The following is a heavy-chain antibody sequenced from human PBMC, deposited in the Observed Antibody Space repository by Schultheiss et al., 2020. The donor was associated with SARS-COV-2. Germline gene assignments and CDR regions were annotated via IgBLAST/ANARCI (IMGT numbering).Heavy chain of an antibody. CDR3: ARETGVVTSYYYYGMDV. V-gene: IGHV3-74*01. CDR1: GFTFGIYA. J-gene: IGHJ6*02. Sequence: GGSLRLSCAASGFTFGIYALTWVRQPPGKGLVWLSRINSDGSITSHADSVKGRFTLSRDTSKNTLYLQMNSLRAEDTAVYYCARETGVVTSYYYYGMDVWGQGTTVTVAS. CDR2: INSDGSIT. D-gene: IGHD4-23*01.